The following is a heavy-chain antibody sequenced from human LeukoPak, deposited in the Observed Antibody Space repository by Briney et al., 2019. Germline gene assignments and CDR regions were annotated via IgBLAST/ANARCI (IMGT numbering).Heavy chain of an antibody. D-gene: IGHD6-19*01. Sequence: PSETLSLTCTVSGGSISSYYWSWIRQPAGKGLEWIGRIYTSGSTNYNPSLKSRVTMSVDTSKNQFSLKLSSVTAADTAVYYCARDIAVAGPWEDYYYYMDVWGKGTTVTITS. CDR1: GGSISSYY. V-gene: IGHV4-4*07. J-gene: IGHJ6*03. CDR3: ARDIAVAGPWEDYYYYMDV. CDR2: IYTSGST.